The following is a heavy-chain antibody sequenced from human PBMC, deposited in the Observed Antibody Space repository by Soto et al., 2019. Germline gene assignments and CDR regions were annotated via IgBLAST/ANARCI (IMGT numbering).Heavy chain of an antibody. CDR2: ISAYNGNT. Sequence: GASVKVSCKASGYTFTSYGISWVRQAPGQGLEWMGLISAYNGNTNYAQKLQGRVTMTTDTSTSTAYMELRSLRSDDTAVYYCARGRFIAVAVTGGGLYYGMDVWGQGTTVTVSS. CDR3: ARGRFIAVAVTGGGLYYGMDV. V-gene: IGHV1-18*01. D-gene: IGHD6-19*01. J-gene: IGHJ6*02. CDR1: GYTFTSYG.